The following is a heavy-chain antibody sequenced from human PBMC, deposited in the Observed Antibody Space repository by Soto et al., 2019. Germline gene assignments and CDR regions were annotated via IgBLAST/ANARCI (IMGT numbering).Heavy chain of an antibody. D-gene: IGHD6-13*01. V-gene: IGHV4-34*01. CDR3: ARLDSSWLYY. Sequence: SETLSLTCAVYCGSFSGYYWSWIRQPPGKGLEWIGEINHSGSTNYNPSLKSRVTISVDTSNNQFSLKLSSVTAADTAVYYCARLDSSWLYYWGQGTLVTVSS. CDR1: CGSFSGYY. J-gene: IGHJ4*02. CDR2: INHSGST.